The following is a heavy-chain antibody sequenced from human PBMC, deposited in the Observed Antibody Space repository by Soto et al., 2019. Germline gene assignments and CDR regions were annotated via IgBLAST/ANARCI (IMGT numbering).Heavy chain of an antibody. D-gene: IGHD3-3*01. CDR1: GGSISSGDYY. J-gene: IGHJ6*02. V-gene: IGHV4-30-4*01. CDR2: IYYSGST. Sequence: QVQLQESGPGLVKPSQTLSLTCTVSGGSISSGDYYWSWIRQPPGKGLEWIGYIYYSGSTYYNPSLKSRVTISVDTSKNQFSLKLSSVTAADTAVYYCARGSGYYDFWSGYYKQGPSYYYYGMDVWGQGTTVTVSS. CDR3: ARGSGYYDFWSGYYKQGPSYYYYGMDV.